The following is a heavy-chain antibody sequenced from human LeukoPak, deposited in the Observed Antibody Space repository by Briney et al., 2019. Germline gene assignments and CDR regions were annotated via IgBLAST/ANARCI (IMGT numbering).Heavy chain of an antibody. D-gene: IGHD2-21*02. J-gene: IGHJ4*02. CDR2: IIPILGIA. V-gene: IGHV1-69*02. CDR3: ARAIEAYCGGDCYAFDY. CDR1: GGTFSSYT. Sequence: SVKVSCKASGGTFSSYTISWVRQAPGQGLEWMGRIIPILGIANYAQKFQGRVTITADKSTSTAYMELSSLRSEDTAVYYCARAIEAYCGGDCYAFDYWGQGTLVTVSS.